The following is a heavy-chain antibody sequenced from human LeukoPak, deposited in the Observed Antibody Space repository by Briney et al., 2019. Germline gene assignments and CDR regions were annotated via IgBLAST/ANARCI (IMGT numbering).Heavy chain of an antibody. Sequence: SETLSLTCTVSGGSISSSSYYWGWIRQPPGQGLEWIGRISYSGNTYYSPSLKSRVTMSVGTSKNHFSLRLTSVTAADTAVYYCARLTHSYYSDTSGYYPYYYMDVWGKGTTVTVTS. CDR1: GGSISSSSYY. V-gene: IGHV4-39*02. CDR2: ISYSGNT. CDR3: ARLTHSYYSDTSGYYPYYYMDV. D-gene: IGHD3-22*01. J-gene: IGHJ6*03.